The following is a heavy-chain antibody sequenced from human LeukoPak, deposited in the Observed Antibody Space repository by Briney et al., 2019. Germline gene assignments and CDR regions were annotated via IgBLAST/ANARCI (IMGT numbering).Heavy chain of an antibody. CDR3: ARRLEVPGGIGWFDP. V-gene: IGHV3-23*01. D-gene: IGHD2-2*01. Sequence: GGSLRLSCAASGFTFSTYAMSWVRQAPGKGLEWVSAISGSGGTTYYADSVKGRFTISRDNSKNTLYLQMNSLRAEDTAVYYCARRLEVPGGIGWFDPWGQGTLVTVSS. CDR2: ISGSGGTT. J-gene: IGHJ5*02. CDR1: GFTFSTYA.